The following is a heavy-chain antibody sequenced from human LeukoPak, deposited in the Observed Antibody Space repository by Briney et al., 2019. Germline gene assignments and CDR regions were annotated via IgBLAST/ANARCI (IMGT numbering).Heavy chain of an antibody. CDR2: IIPIFGTA. D-gene: IGHD2-2*01. Sequence: GASVKVSCKASGGTFSSYAISWVRQAPGQGLEWMGGIIPIFGTANYAQKFQGRVTITADESTSTAYMELSSLRSEDTAVYYCAASYCSSTSCYPSFNWFDPWAREPWSPSPQ. V-gene: IGHV1-69*13. J-gene: IGHJ5*02. CDR1: GGTFSSYA. CDR3: AASYCSSTSCYPSFNWFDP.